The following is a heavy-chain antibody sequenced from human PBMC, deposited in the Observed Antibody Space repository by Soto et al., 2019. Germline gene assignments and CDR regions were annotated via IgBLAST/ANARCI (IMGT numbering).Heavy chain of an antibody. V-gene: IGHV3-33*01. J-gene: IGHJ6*02. CDR3: ARGLYGSGSSKGDKYYYYGMDV. D-gene: IGHD3-10*01. Sequence: GGSLRLSCAASGFTFSSYGMHWVRQAPGKGLEWVAVIWYDGSNKYYADSVKGRFTISRDKSKNTLYLQMNSLRAEDTAVYYCARGLYGSGSSKGDKYYYYGMDVWGQGTTVTVSS. CDR1: GFTFSSYG. CDR2: IWYDGSNK.